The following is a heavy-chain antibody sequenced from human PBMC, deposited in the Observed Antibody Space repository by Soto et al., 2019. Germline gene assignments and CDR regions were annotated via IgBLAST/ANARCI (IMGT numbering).Heavy chain of an antibody. CDR2: INHSGST. V-gene: IGHV4-34*01. CDR1: GGSFSGYY. CDR3: ARRAKLWFGELLRRDYGMDV. Sequence: SETLSLTCAVYGGSFSGYYWSWIRQPPGKGLEWIGEINHSGSTNYNPSLKSRVTISVDTSKNQFSLKLSSVTAADTAVYYCARRAKLWFGELLRRDYGMDVWGQGTTVTVSS. J-gene: IGHJ6*02. D-gene: IGHD3-10*01.